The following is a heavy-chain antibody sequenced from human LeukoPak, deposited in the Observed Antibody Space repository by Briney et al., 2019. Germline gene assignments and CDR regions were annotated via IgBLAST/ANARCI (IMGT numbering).Heavy chain of an antibody. D-gene: IGHD1-7*01. J-gene: IGHJ4*02. CDR3: AKVGASNYWAHFDY. CDR1: GFTFSSYW. V-gene: IGHV3-7*01. Sequence: GGSLRLSCTGSGFTFSSYWMSWVRQAPGKGLEWVANIRQDGDLKHYVDSVRGRFTISRDNAENSLYLQMNSLRAEDTAIYYCAKVGASNYWAHFDYWGQGTLVTVSS. CDR2: IRQDGDLK.